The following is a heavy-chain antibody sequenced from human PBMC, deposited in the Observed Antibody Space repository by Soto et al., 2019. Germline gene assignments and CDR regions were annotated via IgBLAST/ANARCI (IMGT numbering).Heavy chain of an antibody. CDR3: ARVRGGGPFDD. CDR1: GGSISSGGYS. D-gene: IGHD1-26*01. CDR2: IYYSGST. V-gene: IGHV4-30-2*05. Sequence: SETLSLTCTVSGGSISSGGYSWTWIRQSPGKGLEWIGYIYYSGSTYYNPSLKSRVTISVDTSKNQFSLKLTSVTAADTAVYYCARVRGGGPFDDWGQGTLVTVSS. J-gene: IGHJ4*02.